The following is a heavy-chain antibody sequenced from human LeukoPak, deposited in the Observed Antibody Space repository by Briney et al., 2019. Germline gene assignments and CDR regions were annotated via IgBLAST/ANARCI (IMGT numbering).Heavy chain of an antibody. CDR1: GFTFSSHW. V-gene: IGHV3-74*01. D-gene: IGHD4/OR15-4a*01. CDR3: VRDDDYYSVDY. Sequence: PGGSLRLSCAASGFTFSSHWMNWVRQAPGKGLVCVARIKSDGTYSDYGGAVRGRFTISRDNAKDTPYLQMNSLRAEDTAIYYCVRDDDYYSVDYWGQGTLVTVSS. J-gene: IGHJ4*02. CDR2: IKSDGTYS.